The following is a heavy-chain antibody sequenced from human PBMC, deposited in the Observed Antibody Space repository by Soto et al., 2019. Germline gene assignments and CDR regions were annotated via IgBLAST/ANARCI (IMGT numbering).Heavy chain of an antibody. Sequence: VESLRLSCAASGFTFSNAWMSWVRQAPGKGLEWVGRIKSKTDGGTTDYAAPVKGRFTISRDDSKNTVHLQMNSLRAEDTGVYYCAKGLEGGLFDYWGQGTVVTVSS. V-gene: IGHV3-15*05. J-gene: IGHJ4*02. CDR3: AKGLEGGLFDY. D-gene: IGHD3-16*01. CDR2: IKSKTDGGTT. CDR1: GFTFSNAW.